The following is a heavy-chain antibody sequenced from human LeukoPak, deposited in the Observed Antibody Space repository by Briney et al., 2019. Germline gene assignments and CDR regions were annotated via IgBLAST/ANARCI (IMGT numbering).Heavy chain of an antibody. CDR3: AKDNGWQTQLGGYYYYYGMDV. J-gene: IGHJ6*02. CDR1: GFAFSSYD. CDR2: ISYDGSDK. D-gene: IGHD6-6*01. V-gene: IGHV3-30*18. Sequence: GGSLRLSCAASGFAFSSYDMYWVRQAPGKGLEWVAIISYDGSDKYYADSVKGRFTISRDNSKNTLFLQMDSLRPEDTAVYYCAKDNGWQTQLGGYYYYYGMDVWGQGTTVTVSS.